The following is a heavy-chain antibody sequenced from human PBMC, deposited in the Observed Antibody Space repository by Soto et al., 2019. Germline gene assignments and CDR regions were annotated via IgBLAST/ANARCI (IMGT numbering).Heavy chain of an antibody. CDR1: GGSISSGGYY. D-gene: IGHD3-10*01. J-gene: IGHJ5*02. V-gene: IGHV4-31*03. Sequence: QVQLQESGPGLVKPSQTLSLTCTVSGGSISSGGYYWSWVRQHPGRGLEWLGYIYYSGSTYYNPSLKSRVTISVDTSKNQFSLKLNSVTAADTAVYYCARDLTTMVRGVIRVGWFDPWGQGTLVTVSS. CDR2: IYYSGST. CDR3: ARDLTTMVRGVIRVGWFDP.